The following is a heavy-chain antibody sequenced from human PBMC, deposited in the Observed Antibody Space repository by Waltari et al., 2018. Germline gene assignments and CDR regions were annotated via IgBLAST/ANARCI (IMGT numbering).Heavy chain of an antibody. CDR3: ARDLSTGTHDY. CDR1: GFTFSSYS. Sequence: EVQLVESGGGLVKPGGSLRLSCAASGFTFSSYSLNWVRQAPGKGLEWVSSMSSSSIYIYYADSVKGRFTSSRDNAKNSLYLQMNSLRAEDTAVYYCARDLSTGTHDYWGQGTLVTVSS. CDR2: MSSSSIYI. V-gene: IGHV3-21*01. D-gene: IGHD1-1*01. J-gene: IGHJ4*02.